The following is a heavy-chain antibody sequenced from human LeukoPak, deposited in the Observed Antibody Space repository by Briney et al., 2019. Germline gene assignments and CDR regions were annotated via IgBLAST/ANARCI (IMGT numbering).Heavy chain of an antibody. CDR3: ARVPFGSTMVGGLYFDY. CDR2: ISAYNGNT. Sequence: ASVKVSCKASGYTFTSYGISWVRQAPGQGLEWMGWISAYNGNTNYAQKLQGRVTMTTDTSTSTAYMELRSLRSDDTAVYYCARVPFGSTMVGGLYFDYWGQGTLVTVSS. J-gene: IGHJ4*02. CDR1: GYTFTSYG. V-gene: IGHV1-18*01. D-gene: IGHD3-10*01.